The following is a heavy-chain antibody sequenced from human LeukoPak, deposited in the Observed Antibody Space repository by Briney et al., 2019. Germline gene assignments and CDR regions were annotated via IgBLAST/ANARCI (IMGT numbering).Heavy chain of an antibody. CDR1: GGSISSSSYY. J-gene: IGHJ3*02. Sequence: PSQTLSLTCTVSGGSISSSSYYWGWIRQPPGKGLEWIGSIYYSGSTYYNPSLKSRVTISVDTSKNQFSLKLSSVTAADTAVYYCARLREYQLLFRAFDIWGQGTMVTVSS. CDR2: IYYSGST. CDR3: ARLREYQLLFRAFDI. V-gene: IGHV4-39*07. D-gene: IGHD2-2*01.